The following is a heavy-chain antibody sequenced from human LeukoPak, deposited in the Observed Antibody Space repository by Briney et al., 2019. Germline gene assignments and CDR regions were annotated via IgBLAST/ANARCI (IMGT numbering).Heavy chain of an antibody. Sequence: GGSLRLSCAASGFTFSSYSMTWVRQAPGKGLEWVSSISSSSSYIYYADSVKGRFTISRDNAKNSLYLQMNSLRAEDTAVYYCARVGYCSGGSCYSGYLGQGTLVTVSS. CDR3: ARVGYCSGGSCYSGY. D-gene: IGHD2-15*01. CDR1: GFTFSSYS. V-gene: IGHV3-21*01. J-gene: IGHJ4*02. CDR2: ISSSSSYI.